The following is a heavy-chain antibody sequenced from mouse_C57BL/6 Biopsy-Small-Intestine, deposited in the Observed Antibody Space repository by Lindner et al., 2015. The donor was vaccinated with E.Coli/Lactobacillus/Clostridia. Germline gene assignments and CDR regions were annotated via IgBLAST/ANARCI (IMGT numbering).Heavy chain of an antibody. V-gene: IGHV1-18*01. CDR1: GYTFTDNN. J-gene: IGHJ3*01. CDR3: ARRDWGWFAY. D-gene: IGHD4-1*01. Sequence: VQLQESGPELVKPGTSAKIPCKASGYTFTDNNMDWVKQSHGESLEWIGDINPNNGITIYNQKFKGKATLTVDKSSSTAYMELRSLTSEDTAVYYCARRDWGWFAYWGQGTLVTVSA. CDR2: INPNNGIT.